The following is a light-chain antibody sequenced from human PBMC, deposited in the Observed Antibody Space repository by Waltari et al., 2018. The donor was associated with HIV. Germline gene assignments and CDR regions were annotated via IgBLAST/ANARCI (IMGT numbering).Light chain of an antibody. Sequence: QSALTQPASVSGSPGQSITIPCPGTSSHVGSYNLVSWYQQYPGKAPKLMIYEVSKRPSGVSNRFSGSKSGNTASLTISGLQAEDEADYYCCSYAGSSTLVFGGGTKLTVL. CDR3: CSYAGSSTLV. J-gene: IGLJ3*02. V-gene: IGLV2-23*02. CDR2: EVS. CDR1: SSHVGSYNL.